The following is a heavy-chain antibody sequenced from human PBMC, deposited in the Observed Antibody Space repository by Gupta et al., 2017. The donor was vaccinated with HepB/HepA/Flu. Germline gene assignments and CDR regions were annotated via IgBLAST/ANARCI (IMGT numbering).Heavy chain of an antibody. V-gene: IGHV1-46*01. CDR1: GYPFTSSY. Sequence: VQLVQSGAELKKPGASVKVSCRPSGYPFTSSYLHWLRHAPGQGLEWMGIINPSGGRTSYEQKFKGRVTMTRDTSTSTVYMELSSMRSEDTAVYYCARGPEGHYYDNETFDYWGQGTLVTGSS. CDR3: ARGPEGHYYDNETFDY. CDR2: INPSGGRT. D-gene: IGHD3-22*01. J-gene: IGHJ4*02.